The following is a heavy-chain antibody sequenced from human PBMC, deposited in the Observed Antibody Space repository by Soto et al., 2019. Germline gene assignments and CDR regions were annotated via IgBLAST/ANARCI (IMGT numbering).Heavy chain of an antibody. CDR1: GYTFTAYY. V-gene: IGHV1-2*02. CDR3: ARERFQVISDGMDV. CDR2: INPETGGT. D-gene: IGHD2-21*01. Sequence: QVQLVQSGADVKTPGASVRVPGKASGYTFTAYYVHWGREAPGQGLGWMGWINPETGGTSYAQKFQGRVTLSRDTSINTAYLELSSLRFDDAAVYFCARERFQVISDGMDVWGQGTTVTVSS. J-gene: IGHJ6*02.